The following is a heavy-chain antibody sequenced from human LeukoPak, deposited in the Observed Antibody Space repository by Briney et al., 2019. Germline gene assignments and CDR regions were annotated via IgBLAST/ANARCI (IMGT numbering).Heavy chain of an antibody. CDR2: INSGGSTI. CDR1: GFIFRDHY. V-gene: IGHV3-11*04. D-gene: IGHD3-22*01. Sequence: GGSLRLSCVTSGFIFRDHYMTWIRQAPGRGLEWISYINSGGSTILYADSVRGRFTISRDNAKNSLYLQMDSLRAEDTAVYYCASERPSDTMIVVVIGGMDVWGQGTTVTVSS. CDR3: ASERPSDTMIVVVIGGMDV. J-gene: IGHJ6*02.